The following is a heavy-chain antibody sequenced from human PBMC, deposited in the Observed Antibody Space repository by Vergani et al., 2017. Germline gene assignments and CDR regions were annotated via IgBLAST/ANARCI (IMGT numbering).Heavy chain of an antibody. CDR3: SRISGGTAPYLHY. J-gene: IGHJ1*01. Sequence: EVHLEESGGGLVQPGGSLRLSCAASGFTFGDYYMAWIRLAPGKGLDWVASIKRDGTETFYVDSVKGRFTISRDNAKTTLYLQMNSLRDADRGVYYCSRISGGTAPYLHYCGQGTLVTVSS. V-gene: IGHV3-7*01. CDR1: GFTFGDYY. D-gene: IGHD2-15*01. CDR2: IKRDGTET.